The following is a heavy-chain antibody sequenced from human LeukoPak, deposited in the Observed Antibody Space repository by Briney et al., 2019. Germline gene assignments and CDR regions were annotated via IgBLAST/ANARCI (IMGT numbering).Heavy chain of an antibody. J-gene: IGHJ6*02. CDR1: GGSISSSSYY. D-gene: IGHD3-3*01. CDR3: ARGRGRITIFGVPEYYYYGMDV. V-gene: IGHV4-39*07. Sequence: SETLSLTCTVSGGSISSSSYYWGWIRQPPGKGLEWIGSIYYSGSTNYNPSLKSRVTISVDTSKNQFSLKLSSVTAADTAVYYCARGRGRITIFGVPEYYYYGMDVWGQGTTVTVSS. CDR2: IYYSGST.